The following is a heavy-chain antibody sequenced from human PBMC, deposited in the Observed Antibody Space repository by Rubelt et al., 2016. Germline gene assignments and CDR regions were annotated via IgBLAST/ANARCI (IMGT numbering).Heavy chain of an antibody. CDR1: GGSFSGYY. D-gene: IGHD6-13*01. Sequence: QVQPQQWGAGLLKPSETLSLTCAVYGGSFSGYYWSWIRQPPGKGLEWIGEINPSGSTNYNPSLKRRVTRPVDTSKNQFSLKLSSVTAADTAVYYCARGLARAAAAPRRLWFDPWGQGTLVTVSS. CDR3: ARGLARAAAAPRRLWFDP. V-gene: IGHV4-34*01. J-gene: IGHJ5*02. CDR2: INPSGST.